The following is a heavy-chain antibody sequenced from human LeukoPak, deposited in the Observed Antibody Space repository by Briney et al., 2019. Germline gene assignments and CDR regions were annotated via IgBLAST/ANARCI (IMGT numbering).Heavy chain of an antibody. J-gene: IGHJ4*02. CDR1: GFTFSTYG. CDR2: ICHDGTNK. D-gene: IGHD4-17*01. CDR3: AKDDFYGDLTVGFYFDY. V-gene: IGHV3-33*06. Sequence: GGSLRLSRAASGFTFSTYGMHWVRQAPGKGLEWVAIICHDGTNKYYADSVKGRFTISRDNSKNTLYLQMNSLRAEDTAVYYCAKDDFYGDLTVGFYFDYWGQGTLVTVSS.